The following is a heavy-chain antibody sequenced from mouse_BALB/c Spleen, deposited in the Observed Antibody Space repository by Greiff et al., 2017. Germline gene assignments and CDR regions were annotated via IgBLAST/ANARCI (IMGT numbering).Heavy chain of an antibody. J-gene: IGHJ4*01. D-gene: IGHD2-10*01. CDR2: INPSSGYT. CDR3: ARAYYGNLCAMDY. CDR1: GYTFTSYT. V-gene: IGHV1-4*02. Sequence: VQLQQSAAELARPGASVKMSCKASGYTFTSYTMHWVKQRPGQGLEWIGYINPSSGYTEYNQKFKDKTTLTADKSSSTAYMQLSSLTSEDSAVYYCARAYYGNLCAMDYWGQGTSVTVSS.